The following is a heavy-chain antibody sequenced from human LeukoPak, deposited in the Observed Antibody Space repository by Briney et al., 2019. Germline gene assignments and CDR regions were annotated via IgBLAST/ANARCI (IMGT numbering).Heavy chain of an antibody. V-gene: IGHV1-18*01. J-gene: IGHJ1*01. CDR2: FSAYNGNT. CDR3: ARTPTSLYYYDSSAYFQH. Sequence: GASVKVSCKASGYTFTSYGIIWVRQAPGRGLEWMGWFSAYNGNTNYAQKLQGRVTMTTDTSTSTAYMELRSLRSDDTAVYYCARTPTSLYYYDSSAYFQHWGQGTLVTVSS. D-gene: IGHD3-22*01. CDR1: GYTFTSYG.